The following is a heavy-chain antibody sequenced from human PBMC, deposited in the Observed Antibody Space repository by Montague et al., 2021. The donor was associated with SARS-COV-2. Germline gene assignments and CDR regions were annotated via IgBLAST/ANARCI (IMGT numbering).Heavy chain of an antibody. V-gene: IGHV6-1*01. J-gene: IGHJ3*01. CDR2: TYYRSEWYS. CDR1: GDSVSTHSGT. Sequence: CAISGDSVSTHSGTWNWVRLSPSRGLEWLGRTYYRSEWYSDYSVSVKSRISINPDTSKNQFSLQLNSVTPEDTAVYYCARAQVTIFGVLIMLPAAGAVDVWGQGTTVTVSP. CDR3: ARAQVTIFGVLIMLPAAGAVDV. D-gene: IGHD3-3*01.